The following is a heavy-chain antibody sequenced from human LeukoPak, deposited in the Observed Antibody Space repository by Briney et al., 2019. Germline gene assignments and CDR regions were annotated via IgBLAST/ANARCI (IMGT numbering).Heavy chain of an antibody. D-gene: IGHD6-19*01. CDR1: RFTFSNFA. J-gene: IGHJ1*01. V-gene: IGHV3-30-3*01. Sequence: PGRSLRLSCAASRFTFSNFAMHWVRQAPGKGLEWVAVISFDGTNKYYADSVKGRFTIFRDNSKNTLYLQMNSLTAEDTAVYYCARSKYTSGADAEYFQYWGQGTLVTVSS. CDR3: ARSKYTSGADAEYFQY. CDR2: ISFDGTNK.